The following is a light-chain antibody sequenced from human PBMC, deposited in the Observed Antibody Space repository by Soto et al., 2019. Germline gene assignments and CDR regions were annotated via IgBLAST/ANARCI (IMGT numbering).Light chain of an antibody. Sequence: QSVLTQPPSVSGAPGQRVTISCTGSSSNIGAGYDVHWYPQLPRAAPRLLIYGNSHRPSGGPGRFSGSKSGTSASLAITGRQAEDEAEDDCQSQDSSLSGAVFGSGTKLTVL. CDR3: QSQDSSLSGAV. V-gene: IGLV1-40*01. CDR2: GNS. CDR1: SSNIGAGYD. J-gene: IGLJ1*01.